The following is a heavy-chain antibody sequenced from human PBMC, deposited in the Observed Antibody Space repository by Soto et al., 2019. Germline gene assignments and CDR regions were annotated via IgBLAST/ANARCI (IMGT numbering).Heavy chain of an antibody. Sequence: VQLLESGGGLIQPGGSLRLSCAASGFTFSYGIHWLRQAPGKGLEWVAYISYDSSNKFYGDSVKGRFTXSXXXXXXXXXXXXXXXXXXXTAVYYCAKLVIGYCSGNTCDDYWGQGTLVAVSS. V-gene: IGHV3-30*03. D-gene: IGHD2-15*01. CDR2: ISYDSSNK. J-gene: IGHJ4*02. CDR1: GFTFSYG. CDR3: AKLVIGYCSGNTCDDY.